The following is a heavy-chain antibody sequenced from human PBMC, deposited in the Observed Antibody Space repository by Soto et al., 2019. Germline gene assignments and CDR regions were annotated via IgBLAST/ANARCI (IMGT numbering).Heavy chain of an antibody. V-gene: IGHV1-2*02. J-gene: IGHJ4*02. CDR1: GYTFTGYY. D-gene: IGHD6-6*01. Sequence: ASVKVSCKASGYTFTGYYMHWVRQAPGQGLEWMGWINPNSGGTNYAQKFQGRVTMTRDTSISTAYMELSRLRSDDTAVYYCARARVAYSSSSGIDYWGQGTLVTVSS. CDR2: INPNSGGT. CDR3: ARARVAYSSSSGIDY.